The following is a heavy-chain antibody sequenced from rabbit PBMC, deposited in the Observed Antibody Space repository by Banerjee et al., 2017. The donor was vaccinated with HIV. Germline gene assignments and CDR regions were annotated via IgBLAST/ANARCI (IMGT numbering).Heavy chain of an antibody. CDR1: GFSFSSGYD. V-gene: IGHV1S40*01. CDR3: ARRYASSSPHYYDL. Sequence: QSLEESGGDLVKPGASLTLTCTASGFSFSSGYDMYWVRQAPGKGLEWIACIDNDSSGSTYYASWAKGRFTISKTSSTTVTLQMTSLTAADTATYFCARRYASSSPHYYDLWGPGTLVTVS. D-gene: IGHD1-1*01. J-gene: IGHJ4*01. CDR2: IDNDSSGST.